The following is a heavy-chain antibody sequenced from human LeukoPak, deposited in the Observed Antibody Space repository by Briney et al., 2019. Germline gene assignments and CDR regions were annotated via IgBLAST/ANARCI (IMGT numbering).Heavy chain of an antibody. J-gene: IGHJ4*02. CDR3: AKAPYDILTGYYHPFDY. D-gene: IGHD3-9*01. Sequence: GGSLRLSCAASGFTVSNNYMTWVRQAAGKGLEWVSIIYGDGATHYADSVKGRFIISRDNSKNTLDLQMHSLRVEDTAVYYCAKAPYDILTGYYHPFDYWGQGTLVTVSS. CDR2: IYGDGAT. CDR1: GFTVSNNY. V-gene: IGHV3-66*01.